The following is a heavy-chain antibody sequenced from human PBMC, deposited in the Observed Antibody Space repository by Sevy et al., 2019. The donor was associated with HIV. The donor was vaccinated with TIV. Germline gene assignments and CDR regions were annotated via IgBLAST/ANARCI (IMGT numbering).Heavy chain of an antibody. CDR2: MTSSGSYI. D-gene: IGHD2-15*01. J-gene: IGHJ4*02. CDR3: VRDGWNY. CDR1: GFTFSTST. V-gene: IGHV3-21*01. Sequence: GGSLRLSCAASGFTFSTSTMDWVRQAPGKGLEWVSLMTSSGSYILYADSVKGRFTISRDNAKNSVFLQMNSLRVEDTAVYYCVRDGWNYWGQGTLVTVSS.